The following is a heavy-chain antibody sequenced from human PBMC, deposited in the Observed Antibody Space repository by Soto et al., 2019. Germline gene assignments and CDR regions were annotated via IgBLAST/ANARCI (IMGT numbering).Heavy chain of an antibody. CDR3: ARVGDSGSYDFDY. Sequence: QVQLVQSGAEVKKPGSSVKVSCKASGYTFTSYAMHWVRQAPGQRLEWMGWINAGNGNTKYSQKFQGRVTITRDTSASTAYMELSSLRSEDTAVYYCARVGDSGSYDFDYWGQGTLVTVSS. CDR2: INAGNGNT. D-gene: IGHD1-26*01. V-gene: IGHV1-3*01. J-gene: IGHJ4*02. CDR1: GYTFTSYA.